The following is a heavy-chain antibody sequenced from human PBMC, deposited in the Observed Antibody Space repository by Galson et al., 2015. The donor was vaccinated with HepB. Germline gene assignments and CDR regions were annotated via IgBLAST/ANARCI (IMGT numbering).Heavy chain of an antibody. CDR2: IIPIFGTA. Sequence: SVKVSCKASGGTFSSYAISWVRQAPGQGLEWMGGIIPIFGTANYAQKFQGRVTITADESTSTAYMELSSLRSEDTAVYYCARDIGGSTSSGWYYFDYWGQGTLVTVSS. J-gene: IGHJ4*02. V-gene: IGHV1-69*13. CDR1: GGTFSSYA. CDR3: ARDIGGSTSSGWYYFDY. D-gene: IGHD6-19*01.